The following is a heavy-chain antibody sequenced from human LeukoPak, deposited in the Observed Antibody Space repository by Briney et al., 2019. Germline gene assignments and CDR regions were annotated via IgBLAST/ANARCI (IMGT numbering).Heavy chain of an antibody. D-gene: IGHD6-13*01. V-gene: IGHV3-33*01. CDR1: GFTFSSYG. CDR2: IWYDGSNK. CDR3: ARDLYRSSRTTGAFDI. Sequence: GGSLRLSCAASGFTFSSYGMHWVRQAPGKGLEWVAVIWYDGSNKYYADSVKGRFTVSRDNAKNSLYLQMNSLRAEDTAVYYCARDLYRSSRTTGAFDIWGQGTMVTVSS. J-gene: IGHJ3*02.